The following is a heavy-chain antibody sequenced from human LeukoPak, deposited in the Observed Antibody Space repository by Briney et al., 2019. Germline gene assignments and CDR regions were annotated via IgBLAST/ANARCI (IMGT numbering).Heavy chain of an antibody. Sequence: KTSETLSLTCIVSGGSISRSYWGWLRQPPGKGLEWIGYISPSGYTNYNPSLKSRVTISVDTSKNQVSLRLTSVTAADTAGYYFARHTRVRNYGDYDYWGQGTLVTVSS. CDR2: ISPSGYT. CDR1: GGSISRSY. J-gene: IGHJ4*02. V-gene: IGHV4-59*08. CDR3: ARHTRVRNYGDYDY. D-gene: IGHD4-17*01.